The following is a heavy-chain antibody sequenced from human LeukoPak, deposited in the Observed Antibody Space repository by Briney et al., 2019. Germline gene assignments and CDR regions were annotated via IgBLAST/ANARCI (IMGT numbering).Heavy chain of an antibody. CDR2: IYYSGST. V-gene: IGHV4-39*01. Sequence: GSLRLSCAASGFTFSSYAMHWIRQPPGKGLEWIGNIYYSGSTSYNPSLKSRVTISVDTSKNQFSLKLSSVTAADTAVYYCARRHFGSALRDYWGQGTLVTVSS. CDR3: ARRHFGSALRDY. CDR1: GFTFSSYA. J-gene: IGHJ4*02. D-gene: IGHD3-10*01.